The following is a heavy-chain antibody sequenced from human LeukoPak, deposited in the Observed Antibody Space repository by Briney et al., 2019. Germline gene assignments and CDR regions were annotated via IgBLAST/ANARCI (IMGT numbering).Heavy chain of an antibody. V-gene: IGHV1-2*02. D-gene: IGHD2-2*01. CDR3: ARGYCSSTSCQRIRYYYGMDV. CDR2: INPNSGGA. Sequence: ASVKLSCKASGYTFTCYYMPWGRHPPGQGLERMGCINPNSGGANYAQKFQGRVTMTRDTSISTAYMELSRLRSDDTAVYYCARGYCSSTSCQRIRYYYGMDVWGQGTTVTVSS. CDR1: GYTFTCYY. J-gene: IGHJ6*02.